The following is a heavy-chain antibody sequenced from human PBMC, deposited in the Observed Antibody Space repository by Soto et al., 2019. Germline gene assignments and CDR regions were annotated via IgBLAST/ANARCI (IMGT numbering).Heavy chain of an antibody. CDR1: GFTVSSNY. J-gene: IGHJ6*02. Sequence: GGSLILSCAASGFTVSSNYMSWVRQAPGKGLEWVSVIYSGGSTYYADSVKGRFTISRDNSKNTLYLQMNSLRAEDTALYYCAKGRSYYYYYGVDVWGQGTTVTVSS. CDR2: IYSGGST. CDR3: AKGRSYYYYYGVDV. V-gene: IGHV3-66*01.